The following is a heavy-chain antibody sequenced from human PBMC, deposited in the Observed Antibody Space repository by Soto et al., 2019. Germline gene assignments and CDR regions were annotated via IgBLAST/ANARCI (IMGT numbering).Heavy chain of an antibody. J-gene: IGHJ6*02. CDR3: ARDRWVGYCSGGSCPQYLGMDV. CDR1: GFTFSSYS. D-gene: IGHD2-15*01. V-gene: IGHV3-21*01. Sequence: PGGSLRLSCAASGFTFSSYSRNWVRQAPGKGLEWVSSISSSSSYIYYADSVKGRFTISRDNAKNSLYLQMNSLRAEDTAVYYCARDRWVGYCSGGSCPQYLGMDVWGQGTTVTVSS. CDR2: ISSSSSYI.